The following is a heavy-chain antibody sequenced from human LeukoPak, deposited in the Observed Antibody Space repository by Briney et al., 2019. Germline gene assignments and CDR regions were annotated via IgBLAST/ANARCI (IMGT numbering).Heavy chain of an antibody. D-gene: IGHD5-24*01. J-gene: IGHJ4*01. V-gene: IGHV3-74*01. CDR3: ARGREGFFDY. Sequence: GGSLRLSCAASGFTFSTSWMHWVRQAPGKGLVWVSQINGDGGRTRFADSVKGRLTISRDNAKNTVYLRMNSLRTDDTAMYYCARGREGFFDYWGHGTLVTVSS. CDR2: INGDGGRT. CDR1: GFTFSTSW.